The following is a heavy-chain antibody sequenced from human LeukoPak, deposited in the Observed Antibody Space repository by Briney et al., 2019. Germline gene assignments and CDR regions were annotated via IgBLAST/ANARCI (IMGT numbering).Heavy chain of an antibody. V-gene: IGHV5-51*01. CDR3: ARATYYYDSSGYYFDVFDI. D-gene: IGHD3-22*01. Sequence: GESLKISCKGSGYSFTSYWIGWVRQMPGKGLEWMGIIYPGDSDTRYSPSFQGQVTISADKSISTAYLQWSSLKASDTAMYYCARATYYYDSSGYYFDVFDIWGQGTMVTVSS. J-gene: IGHJ3*02. CDR1: GYSFTSYW. CDR2: IYPGDSDT.